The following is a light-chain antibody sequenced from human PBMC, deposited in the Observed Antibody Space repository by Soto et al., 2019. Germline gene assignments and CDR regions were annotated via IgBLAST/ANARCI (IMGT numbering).Light chain of an antibody. V-gene: IGKV3-11*01. CDR3: QQRSNWPSLT. J-gene: IGKJ4*01. CDR1: QSVGGY. Sequence: EIMLSQSPATLSLSPGERATLSCRASQSVGGYLAWFQQTPGQAPRLLIYDTSNRATGIPARFSGSGSGTDFTLTISSLEPEDFAVYYCQQRSNWPSLTFGGGTKVDIK. CDR2: DTS.